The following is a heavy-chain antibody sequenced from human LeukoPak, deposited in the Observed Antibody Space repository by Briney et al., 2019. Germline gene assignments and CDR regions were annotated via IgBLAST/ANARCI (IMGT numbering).Heavy chain of an antibody. CDR1: GGSISSGGYS. V-gene: IGHV4-30-2*01. D-gene: IGHD1-26*01. CDR3: AREGGNWFDH. Sequence: SQTLSLTCAVSGGSISSGGYSWSWLRQPPGKGLEWIGYIYHSGSTYYNPSLKSRVTISVDRSKNQFSLKLSSVTAADTAVYYCAREGGNWFDHWGQGTLVTVSS. J-gene: IGHJ5*02. CDR2: IYHSGST.